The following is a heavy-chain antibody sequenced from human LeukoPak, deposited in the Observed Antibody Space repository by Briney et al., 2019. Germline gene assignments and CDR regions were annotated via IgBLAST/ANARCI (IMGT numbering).Heavy chain of an antibody. D-gene: IGHD3-10*01. CDR3: ARDPRRYYYGSGSSYGMDV. Sequence: SETLSLTCTVSGGSISSGDYYWSWIRQPPGKGLEWIGYIYYSGSTYYNPSLKSRVTISVDTSKNQFSLKLSSVTAADTAVYYCARDPRRYYYGSGSSYGMDVWGKGTTVTVSS. CDR2: IYYSGST. J-gene: IGHJ6*04. CDR1: GGSISSGDYY. V-gene: IGHV4-30-4*01.